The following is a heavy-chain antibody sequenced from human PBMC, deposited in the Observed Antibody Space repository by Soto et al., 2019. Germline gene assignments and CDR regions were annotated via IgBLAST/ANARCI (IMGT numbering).Heavy chain of an antibody. CDR1: GFSLSTSGVG. Sequence: QITLKESGPTLVKPTQTLTLTCTFSGFSLSTSGVGVGWIRQPPGKALEWLALIYWDDDKRYSPSLKSRLTITADTSKNQVVLTMTNMDPVDTATYYCAHSCDSSGCGGAFDIWGQGTMVTVSS. D-gene: IGHD3-22*01. CDR2: IYWDDDK. J-gene: IGHJ3*02. V-gene: IGHV2-5*02. CDR3: AHSCDSSGCGGAFDI.